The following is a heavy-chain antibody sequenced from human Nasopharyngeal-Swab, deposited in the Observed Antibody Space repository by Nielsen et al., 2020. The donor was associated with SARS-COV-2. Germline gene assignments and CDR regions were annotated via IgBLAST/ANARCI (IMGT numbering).Heavy chain of an antibody. D-gene: IGHD6-13*01. V-gene: IGHV2-5*02. Sequence: WIRQPPGKALEWLALIYWDDDRRYSPSLKTRLTITKDTSKNRVVLVMTNMDPVDTATYYCAHSRGGSTSSWYPDYWGQGTLVTVSS. CDR2: IYWDDDR. J-gene: IGHJ4*02. CDR3: AHSRGGSTSSWYPDY.